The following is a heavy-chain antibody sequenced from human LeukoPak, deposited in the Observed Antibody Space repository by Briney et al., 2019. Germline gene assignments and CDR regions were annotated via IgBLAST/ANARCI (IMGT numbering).Heavy chain of an antibody. J-gene: IGHJ4*02. V-gene: IGHV3-30*04. CDR3: SRDGPRDYDILTALDY. CDR2: ISYGGDNK. D-gene: IGHD3-9*01. CDR1: GFNFQIYA. Sequence: GTSLRLSCAASGFNFQIYAMHWVRQAPGKGLEWVAIISYGGDNKYYADSVKGRFTISRDNSKSMLYLQMNGLRPEDTAGYYCSRDGPRDYDILTALDYWGQGTVVSVSS.